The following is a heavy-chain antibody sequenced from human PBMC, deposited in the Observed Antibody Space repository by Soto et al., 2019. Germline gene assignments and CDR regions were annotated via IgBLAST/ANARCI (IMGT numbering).Heavy chain of an antibody. CDR1: GFSFSSYA. Sequence: EVQLLESGGGLVQPGGSLRLSCAASGFSFSSYAMTWVRQAPGKGLEWVSAISGSGGTTFYAGSVKGRFTISRDNSKHTLHLQMNSLRAEDTAVYYCVQGQDGGCYSPLDYWGQGTLVTVSS. J-gene: IGHJ4*02. D-gene: IGHD2-15*01. CDR2: ISGSGGTT. CDR3: VQGQDGGCYSPLDY. V-gene: IGHV3-23*01.